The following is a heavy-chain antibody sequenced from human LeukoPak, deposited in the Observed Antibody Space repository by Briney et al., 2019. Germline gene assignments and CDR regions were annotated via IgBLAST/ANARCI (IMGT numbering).Heavy chain of an antibody. V-gene: IGHV4-34*01. J-gene: IGHJ5*02. CDR3: ARGGANIVVVVPAARRVWFDP. CDR1: GGSFSGYY. CDR2: INHSGST. D-gene: IGHD2-2*01. Sequence: PSETLSLTCAVYGGSFSGYYWSWIRQPPGKGLEWIGEINHSGSTNYNPSLKSRVTISVDTSKNQFSLKLSSVTAADTAVYYCARGGANIVVVVPAARRVWFDPWGQGTLVTVSS.